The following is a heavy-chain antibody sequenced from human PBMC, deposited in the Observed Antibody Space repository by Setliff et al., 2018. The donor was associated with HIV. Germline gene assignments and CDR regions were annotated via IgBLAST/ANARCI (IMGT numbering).Heavy chain of an antibody. Sequence: ASVKVSCKASSYTFTRYGISWVRQAPGQGLEWMGWISGYNGNTKYAQSFLGRVAMTTETSTSTAYMEMRSLRSDDTAVYYCARVPFRSAWFSGGHDAFDIWGQGTMVTVSS. CDR1: SYTFTRYG. CDR3: ARVPFRSAWFSGGHDAFDI. D-gene: IGHD6-19*01. V-gene: IGHV1-18*01. CDR2: ISGYNGNT. J-gene: IGHJ3*02.